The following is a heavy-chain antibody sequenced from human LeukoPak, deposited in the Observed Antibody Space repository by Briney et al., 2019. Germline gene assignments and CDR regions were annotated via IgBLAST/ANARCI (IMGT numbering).Heavy chain of an antibody. V-gene: IGHV1-2*02. Sequence: ASVKVSCKASVYTFTVYYMHWVRQAPGQGLEWMGWINPNSGGTNYAQKFQGRVTMTRDTSISTAYMELSRLRSDDTAVYYCARDDVTTGGAIDYWGQGTLVTVSS. D-gene: IGHD4-17*01. CDR1: VYTFTVYY. CDR2: INPNSGGT. CDR3: ARDDVTTGGAIDY. J-gene: IGHJ4*02.